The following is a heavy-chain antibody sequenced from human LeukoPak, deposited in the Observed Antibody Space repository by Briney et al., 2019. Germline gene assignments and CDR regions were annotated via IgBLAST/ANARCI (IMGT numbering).Heavy chain of an antibody. CDR1: GYTFSSYD. J-gene: IGHJ3*02. D-gene: IGHD2-2*01. CDR3: ARLDQVYCSCTSCYLSAFVI. Sequence: ASVKVSCKASGYTFSSYDINWVRQAAGQGLEGMGWMNPKSGNTVYAEKLQGRVTITRNTSISTAYMEMSRLRSNDTAVYYCARLDQVYCSCTSCYLSAFVIWGQGTMVTVSS. CDR2: MNPKSGNT. V-gene: IGHV1-8*03.